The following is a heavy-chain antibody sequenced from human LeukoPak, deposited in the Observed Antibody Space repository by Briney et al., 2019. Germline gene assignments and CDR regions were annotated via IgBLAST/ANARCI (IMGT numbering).Heavy chain of an antibody. D-gene: IGHD2/OR15-2a*01. J-gene: IGHJ6*02. CDR2: ISSGGHYT. CDR1: GFTFSPYA. Sequence: GGSPRLSCAASGFTFSPYAMNWVRQAPGKGLEWVSYISSGGHYTFYADSLKGRFTVSRDNAKNSLFLQMDSLRAEDTAVYYCARSFCTSATCSKGYSYYVMDVWGQGTTVTVSS. CDR3: ARSFCTSATCSKGYSYYVMDV. V-gene: IGHV3-21*01.